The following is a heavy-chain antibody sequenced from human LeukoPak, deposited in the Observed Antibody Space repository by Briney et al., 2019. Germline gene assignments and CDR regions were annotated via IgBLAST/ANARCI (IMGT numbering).Heavy chain of an antibody. D-gene: IGHD6-13*01. J-gene: IGHJ3*02. V-gene: IGHV4-59*01. CDR1: GGSISSYY. CDR2: IYYSGST. Sequence: PSETLSLTCTVSGGSISSYYWSWIRQPPGKGLEWIGYIYYSGSTNYNPSLESRVTISVDTSKNQFSLKLSSVTAADTAVYYCARVNSSWFRAFDIWGQGTMVTVSS. CDR3: ARVNSSWFRAFDI.